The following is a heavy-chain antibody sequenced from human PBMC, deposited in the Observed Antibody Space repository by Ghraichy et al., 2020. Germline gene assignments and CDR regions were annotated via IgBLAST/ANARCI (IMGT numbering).Heavy chain of an antibody. CDR2: IYYSGST. CDR3: ARVLYYYDSSGYYYRYFDY. J-gene: IGHJ4*02. Sequence: SLTCTVSGGSISSYYWSWIRQPPGKGLEWIGYIYYSGSTNYNPSLKSRVTISVDTSKNQFSLKLSSVTAADTAVYYCARVLYYYDSSGYYYRYFDYWGQGTLVTVSS. V-gene: IGHV4-59*01. CDR1: GGSISSYY. D-gene: IGHD3-22*01.